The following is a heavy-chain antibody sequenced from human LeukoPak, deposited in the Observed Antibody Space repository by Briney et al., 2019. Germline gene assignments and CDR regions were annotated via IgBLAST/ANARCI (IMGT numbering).Heavy chain of an antibody. Sequence: GSLRLSCAASGFPFSDYYMSWIRQPPGKGLEWIGEGSESGGTKFNPSLKSRVTISADTSKNQFSLKLNSVTAADTAVYYCAKNGQSGFSFDPWGQGTLVTVSS. CDR3: AKNGQSGFSFDP. D-gene: IGHD3-3*01. J-gene: IGHJ5*02. CDR1: GFPFSDYY. CDR2: GSESGGT. V-gene: IGHV4-34*01.